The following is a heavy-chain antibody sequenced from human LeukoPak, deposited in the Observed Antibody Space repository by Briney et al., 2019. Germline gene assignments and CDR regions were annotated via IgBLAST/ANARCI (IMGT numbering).Heavy chain of an antibody. J-gene: IGHJ4*02. CDR2: ISSSSSTI. V-gene: IGHV3-48*01. CDR1: GFTFSSYS. Sequence: GGSLRLSCAASGFTFSSYSMNWVRQAPGKGLEWVSYISSSSSTIYYADSVKGRFTISRDNAKNSLYLQMNSLRAEDTAVYYCAREKLNWGFDYWGQGTLVTVSS. CDR3: AREKLNWGFDY. D-gene: IGHD3-16*01.